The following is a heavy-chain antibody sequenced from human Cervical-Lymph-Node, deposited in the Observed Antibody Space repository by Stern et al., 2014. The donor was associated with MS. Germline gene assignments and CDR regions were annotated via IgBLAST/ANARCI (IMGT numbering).Heavy chain of an antibody. CDR2: IVPMFAKA. J-gene: IGHJ5*02. Sequence: QVQLVQSGAEVKKPGSSVRVSCKASGGSFKSYAFNWLRQAPGQGLEWMGDIVPMFAKANYAQKFQGRVTVTADEATNTVYMELSFLTSEDTAVYYCARERSIHCPAFAPWGQGTLVTVSS. CDR3: ARERSIHCPAFAP. V-gene: IGHV1-69*01. D-gene: IGHD3-3*01. CDR1: GGSFKSYA.